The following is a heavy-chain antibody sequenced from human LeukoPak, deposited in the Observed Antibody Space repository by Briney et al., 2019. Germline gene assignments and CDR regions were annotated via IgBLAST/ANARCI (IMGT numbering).Heavy chain of an antibody. V-gene: IGHV1-18*01. J-gene: IGHJ4*02. CDR3: ARDYYSTSNYYGSGSYGVDY. D-gene: IGHD3-10*01. CDR2: ISAYNGNT. CDR1: GSTFTSFG. Sequence: ASVKVSCKASGSTFTSFGISWVRQAPGQGLEWMGWISAYNGNTKYAQKLQGRVTMSTDTSTSTAYMELRSLRSDDTAVYYCARDYYSTSNYYGSGSYGVDYWGQGTLGTVSS.